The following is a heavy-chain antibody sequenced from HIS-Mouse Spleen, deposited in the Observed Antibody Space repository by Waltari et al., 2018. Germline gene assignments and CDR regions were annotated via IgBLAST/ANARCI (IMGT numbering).Heavy chain of an antibody. CDR2: IYYSGST. J-gene: IGHJ3*02. D-gene: IGHD6-19*01. CDR3: ASRSYSSGWYKAFDI. Sequence: QVQLQESGPGLVKPSETLSLTCTVSGGSVSSGRYYWSWLRQPPGKGLEWIGYIYYSGSTNYNPSLKSRVTISVDTSKNQFSLKLSSVTAADTAVYYCASRSYSSGWYKAFDIWGQGTMVTVSS. V-gene: IGHV4-61*01. CDR1: GGSVSSGRYY.